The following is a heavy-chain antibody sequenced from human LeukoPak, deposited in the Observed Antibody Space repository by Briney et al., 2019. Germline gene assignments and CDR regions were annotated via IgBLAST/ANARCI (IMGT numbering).Heavy chain of an antibody. J-gene: IGHJ4*02. Sequence: PGGSLRLSCAASGFTFDDYAMHWVRQAPGKGLEWVSGISWNSGSIGYADSVKGRFTISRDNAKNSLYLQMNSLRAEDTALYYCAKSGLPFWGSPPGDYWGQGTLVTVSS. D-gene: IGHD3-16*01. CDR1: GFTFDDYA. CDR3: AKSGLPFWGSPPGDY. CDR2: ISWNSGSI. V-gene: IGHV3-9*01.